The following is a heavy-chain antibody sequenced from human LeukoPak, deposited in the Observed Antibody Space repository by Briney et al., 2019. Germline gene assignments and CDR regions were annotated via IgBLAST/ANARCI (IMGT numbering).Heavy chain of an antibody. J-gene: IGHJ6*02. CDR1: GGSFSGYY. Sequence: SETLSLTCAVYGGSFSGYYWSWIRQPPGKGLEWIGEINHSGSTNYNPSLKSRVTIPVDTSKNQFSLKLSSVTAADTAVYYCARGHSSGWPLYYYYGMDVWGQGTTVTVSS. CDR2: INHSGST. CDR3: ARGHSSGWPLYYYYGMDV. D-gene: IGHD6-19*01. V-gene: IGHV4-34*01.